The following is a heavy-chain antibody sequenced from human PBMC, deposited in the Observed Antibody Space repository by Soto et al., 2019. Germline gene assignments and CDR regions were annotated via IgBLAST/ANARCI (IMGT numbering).Heavy chain of an antibody. CDR1: GGTFSSYA. Sequence: QVQLVQSGAEVKKPGSSVKVSCKAFGGTFSSYAISWVRQAPGQGLEWMGGIIPIFGTANYAQKFQGRVTITADESTSTAYMELSSLRSEDTAVYYCARATTRSGAYYYYGMDVWGQGTTVTVSS. CDR3: ARATTRSGAYYYYGMDV. V-gene: IGHV1-69*01. CDR2: IIPIFGTA. D-gene: IGHD3-3*01. J-gene: IGHJ6*02.